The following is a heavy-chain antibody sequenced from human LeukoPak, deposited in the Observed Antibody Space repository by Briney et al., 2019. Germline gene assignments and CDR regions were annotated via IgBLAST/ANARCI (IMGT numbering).Heavy chain of an antibody. Sequence: PGGSLRLSCAASGFTFSSYGMHWVRQAPGKGLEGVAVIWYDGSNKYYADFVKGRFTISRDNSKNTLYLQMNSLRAEDTAVYYCAKDPPSYWGQGTLVTVSS. CDR1: GFTFSSYG. V-gene: IGHV3-33*06. CDR3: AKDPPSY. J-gene: IGHJ4*02. CDR2: IWYDGSNK.